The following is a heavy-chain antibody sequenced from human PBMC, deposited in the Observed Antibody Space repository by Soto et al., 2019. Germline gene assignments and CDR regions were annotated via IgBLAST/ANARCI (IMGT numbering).Heavy chain of an antibody. CDR1: GFDASVNF. CDR2: INNAGST. Sequence: GGSLRLSCAASGFDASVNFMTWVRQAPGRGLEWVSTINNAGSTFYADSVKGRFTISGDNSKNTLYLQMNSLRVEDTAMYYCVRENYVYGMDVWGQGTAVTVSS. CDR3: VRENYVYGMDV. V-gene: IGHV3-66*01. J-gene: IGHJ6*02.